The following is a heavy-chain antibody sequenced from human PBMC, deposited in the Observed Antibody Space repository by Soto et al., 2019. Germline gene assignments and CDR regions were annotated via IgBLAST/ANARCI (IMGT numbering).Heavy chain of an antibody. CDR3: ARDRKQRKYYYYGMDV. D-gene: IGHD6-25*01. CDR1: GASISSGGYY. CDR2: IYYSGST. Sequence: QVQLQESGPGLVKPSQTLSLTCTVSGASISSGGYYWSWIRQHPGKGLEWIGYIYYSGSTYYNPSLKSRVTISVDTSKNQFSLKLSSVTAADTAVYYCARDRKQRKYYYYGMDVWGQGTTVTVSS. V-gene: IGHV4-31*03. J-gene: IGHJ6*02.